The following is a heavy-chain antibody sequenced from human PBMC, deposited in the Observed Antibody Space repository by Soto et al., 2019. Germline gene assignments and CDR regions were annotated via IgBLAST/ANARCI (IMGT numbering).Heavy chain of an antibody. V-gene: IGHV4-59*01. J-gene: IGHJ4*02. D-gene: IGHD5-18*01. CDR2: IYSSGST. Sequence: SSETLSLTCTVSGGSISNYYWNWIRQSPGKGLEWIGYIYSSGSTYYNPSLQNRVTISIDTSKNQVSLKVNSVTAADTAVYYCARDHPHSYGVYYFDYWGQGTPVTVSS. CDR1: GGSISNYY. CDR3: ARDHPHSYGVYYFDY.